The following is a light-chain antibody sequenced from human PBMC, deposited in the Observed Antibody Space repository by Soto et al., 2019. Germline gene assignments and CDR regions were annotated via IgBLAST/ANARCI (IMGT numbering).Light chain of an antibody. J-gene: IGKJ5*01. CDR3: QQHNQWPIT. CDR1: QSVSSSY. Sequence: EIVFAHSPVTLSFCLVERAPLSCRASQSVSSSYLAWYQQKPGQAPRLLIYYISTRATGIPARFSGSGSGTEFTLTINSLQSEDSAVYYCQQHNQWPITFGQGTRLEIK. V-gene: IGKV3D-20*02. CDR2: YIS.